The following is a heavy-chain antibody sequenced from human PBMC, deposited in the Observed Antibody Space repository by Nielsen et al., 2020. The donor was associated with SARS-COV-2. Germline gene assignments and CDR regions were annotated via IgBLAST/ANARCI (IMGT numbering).Heavy chain of an antibody. Sequence: SETLSLTCAVYGGSFSGYYWSWIRQPPGKGLEWIGEINHSGSTNYNPSLKSRVTISVDKSKNQFSLRLSSVTAADTAVYYCARGGVAGSIYWYFDLWGRGTLVTVSS. J-gene: IGHJ2*01. CDR3: ARGGVAGSIYWYFDL. D-gene: IGHD6-19*01. V-gene: IGHV4-34*01. CDR1: GGSFSGYY. CDR2: INHSGST.